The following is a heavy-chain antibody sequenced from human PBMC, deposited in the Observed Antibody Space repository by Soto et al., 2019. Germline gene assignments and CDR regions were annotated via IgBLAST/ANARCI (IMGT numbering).Heavy chain of an antibody. Sequence: QVQLVESGGGVVQPGRSLRLSCTASGFTFSNYGKHWVRQAPDKELEWVAVISHDGSDKYYADPVKGRFIISRDNYKNTLYLQMNSLRSEDTAVYYCAASSTARPFDYWGQGTLVTVSS. CDR1: GFTFSNYG. CDR3: AASSTARPFDY. J-gene: IGHJ4*02. CDR2: ISHDGSDK. V-gene: IGHV3-30*03.